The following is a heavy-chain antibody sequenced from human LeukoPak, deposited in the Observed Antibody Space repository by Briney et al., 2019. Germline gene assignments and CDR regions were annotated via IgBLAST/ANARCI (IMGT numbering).Heavy chain of an antibody. CDR2: IYHSGST. CDR3: ARGGLDSGYSDY. D-gene: IGHD1-26*01. CDR1: GGSISSGGYS. V-gene: IGHV4-30-2*01. J-gene: IGHJ4*02. Sequence: SETLSLTCAVSGGSISSGGYSWSWIRQPPGKGLEWIGYIYHSGSTYYNPSLKSRVTISVDRSKNQFSLKLSSVTAADTAVYYCARGGLDSGYSDYWGQGTLVTVSS.